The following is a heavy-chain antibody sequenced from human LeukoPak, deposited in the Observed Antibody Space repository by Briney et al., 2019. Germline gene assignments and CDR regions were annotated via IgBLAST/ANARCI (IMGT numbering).Heavy chain of an antibody. V-gene: IGHV3-7*01. CDR3: ARHVGII. Sequence: QSGGSLRLSCAASGFTFSSYWMSWVRQAPGKGLEWVANIKQDGSEKYYVDSVKGRFTISRDNAKNSLFLQMSNLRDDDTAIYYCARHVGIIWGQGTLVTVSS. J-gene: IGHJ4*02. CDR2: IKQDGSEK. CDR1: GFTFSSYW. D-gene: IGHD7-27*01.